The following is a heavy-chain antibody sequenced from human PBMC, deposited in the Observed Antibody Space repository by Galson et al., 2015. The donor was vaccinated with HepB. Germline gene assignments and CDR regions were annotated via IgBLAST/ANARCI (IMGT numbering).Heavy chain of an antibody. CDR1: GFTFSSYS. D-gene: IGHD5-24*01. CDR3: AKGTEMATLLDY. J-gene: IGHJ4*02. CDR2: ISSSSSYI. V-gene: IGHV3-21*04. Sequence: SLRLSCAASGFTFSSYSMNWVRQAPGKGLEWVSSISSSSSYIYYADSVKGRFTISRDNAKNSLYLQMNSLRAEDTALYYCAKGTEMATLLDYWGQRTLVTVSS.